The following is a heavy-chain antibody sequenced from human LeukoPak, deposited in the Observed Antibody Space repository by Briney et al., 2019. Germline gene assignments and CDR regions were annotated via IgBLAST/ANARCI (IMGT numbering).Heavy chain of an antibody. D-gene: IGHD6-19*01. CDR1: GDSLSSHY. J-gene: IGHJ4*02. CDR2: IYGSGST. CDR3: ARNVGWYSHDS. Sequence: SETLSLTCTVSGDSLSSHYWSWIRQPPGKGLEWIGYIYGSGSTHYDPSLRSRVTISEDSSKNQFSLKLTSVTAADTAVYYCARNVGWYSHDSWGQGTLVTVSS. V-gene: IGHV4-59*08.